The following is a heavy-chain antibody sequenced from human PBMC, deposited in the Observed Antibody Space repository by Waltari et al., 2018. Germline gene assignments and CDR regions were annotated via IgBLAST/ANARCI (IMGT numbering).Heavy chain of an antibody. Sequence: GWIRRPPGQGLGWIGTISYTGATYSSPSLKSRVTISRDTSKNQLSLTLGSVTAADTALYYCATYIGASVGTAAFDVWGQGTMVTVSS. CDR2: ISYTGAT. CDR3: ATYIGASVGTAAFDV. D-gene: IGHD5-12*01. J-gene: IGHJ3*01. V-gene: IGHV4-39*01.